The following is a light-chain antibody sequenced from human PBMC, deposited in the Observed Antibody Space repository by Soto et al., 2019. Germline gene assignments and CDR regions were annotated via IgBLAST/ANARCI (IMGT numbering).Light chain of an antibody. CDR1: SSNLGSGFD. CDR3: VAWDDSLNGHVV. J-gene: IGLJ2*01. Sequence: QSVLTQPPSVSGAPGQRVTISCTGSSSNLGSGFDVQWYQQLPGTAPKLLIYYNDNRPSGVPDRFSGSKSGTSASLAISGLQSEDEADYYCVAWDDSLNGHVVFGGGTKLTVL. V-gene: IGLV1-40*01. CDR2: YND.